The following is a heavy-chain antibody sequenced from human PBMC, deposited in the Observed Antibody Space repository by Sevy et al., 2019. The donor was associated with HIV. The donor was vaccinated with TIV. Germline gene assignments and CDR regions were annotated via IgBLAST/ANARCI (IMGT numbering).Heavy chain of an antibody. Sequence: ASVKVSCKASGYTFTSYYMHWVRQAPGQGLEWMGIINPSGGSTSYAQTFQGRVTMTRDTSTSTVYMELSSLRSEDTAVYYCTRDQYPSHYRHKNWFDPWGQGTLVTVSS. CDR1: GYTFTSYY. D-gene: IGHD2-2*02. V-gene: IGHV1-46*01. CDR2: INPSGGST. J-gene: IGHJ5*02. CDR3: TRDQYPSHYRHKNWFDP.